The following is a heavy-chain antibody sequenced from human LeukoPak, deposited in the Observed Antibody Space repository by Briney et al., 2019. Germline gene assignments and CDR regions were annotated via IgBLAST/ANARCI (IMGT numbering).Heavy chain of an antibody. V-gene: IGHV3-11*06. CDR3: TRVGSSGSVDY. CDR1: GFTFSDYY. J-gene: IGHJ4*02. Sequence: KPGGSLRLSCAASGFTFSDYYMSWIRQAPGKGLEWVSYISSRTSDTNYVDSVKGRFTISRDDAKNSLYLQMNSLRVEDTAVYYCTRVGSSGSVDYWGQGTLVTVSS. CDR2: ISSRTSDT. D-gene: IGHD1-1*01.